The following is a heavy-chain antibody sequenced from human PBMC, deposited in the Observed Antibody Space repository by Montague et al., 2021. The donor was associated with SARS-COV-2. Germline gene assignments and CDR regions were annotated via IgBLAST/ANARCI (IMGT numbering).Heavy chain of an antibody. Sequence: SETLSLTCTVSAGAIRDTDYFWGWIRQPPGKGLECIGSIYYSGTTYHNPSLKSRVTISVDTSKNQFSLKLSSVTAADTAVYFCARHRDNLGSLNWFAPWGQGTLVTVSS. CDR2: IYYSGTT. CDR1: AGAIRDTDYF. J-gene: IGHJ5*02. D-gene: IGHD3-16*01. V-gene: IGHV4-39*01. CDR3: ARHRDNLGSLNWFAP.